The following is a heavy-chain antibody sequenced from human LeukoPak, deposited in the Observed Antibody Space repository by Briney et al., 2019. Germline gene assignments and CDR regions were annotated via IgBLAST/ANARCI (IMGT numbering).Heavy chain of an antibody. J-gene: IGHJ4*02. CDR3: ARAPYSSSWYFDY. D-gene: IGHD6-13*01. CDR1: GFTVSSSY. V-gene: IGHV3-66*01. CDR2: IYSGGST. Sequence: GGSLRLSCAASGFTVSSSYMTWVRQAPGKGLEWVSVIYSGGSTHYAGSVKGRFTISRDNSKNTVYLQMNSLRAEDTAVHYCARAPYSSSWYFDYWGQGTLVTVSS.